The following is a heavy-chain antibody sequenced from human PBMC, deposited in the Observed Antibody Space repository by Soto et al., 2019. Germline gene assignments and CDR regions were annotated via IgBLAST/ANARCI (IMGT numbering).Heavy chain of an antibody. CDR3: ARDRYDYVWGSYRYETGYYHN. CDR2: ISSSSSYI. CDR1: GFTFSSYS. D-gene: IGHD3-16*02. J-gene: IGHJ3*02. V-gene: IGHV3-21*01. Sequence: GVSLRLSCAASGFTFSSYSMNWVRQAPGKGLEWVSSISSSSSYIYYADSVKGRFTISRDNAKNSLYLQMNSLRAEDTAVYYCARDRYDYVWGSYRYETGYYHNWGQGTMVTVSS.